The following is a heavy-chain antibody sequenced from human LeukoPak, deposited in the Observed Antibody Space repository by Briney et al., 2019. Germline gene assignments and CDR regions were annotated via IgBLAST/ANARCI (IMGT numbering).Heavy chain of an antibody. D-gene: IGHD6-13*01. V-gene: IGHV3-49*03. CDR2: IGSKAYGGTT. CDR3: SSHPYSSTWYLPP. CDR1: GFTFGDYA. J-gene: IGHJ5*02. Sequence: GGSLRLSCTVSGFTFGDYAMSWFRQAPGKGLEWVGFIGSKAYGGTTEYAASVKGRFTISRDDSKSIAYLQMNSLKTEDTAVYYCSSHPYSSTWYLPPWGQGTLVTVSS.